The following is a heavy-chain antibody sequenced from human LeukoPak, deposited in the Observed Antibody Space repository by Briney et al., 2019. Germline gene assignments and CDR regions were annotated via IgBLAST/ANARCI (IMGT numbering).Heavy chain of an antibody. Sequence: KSGGSLRLSCAASGFTFSSYSMNWVRQAPGKGLEWVSSISSSSSYIYYADSVKGRFTISRDNAKNSLYLQMNSLRAEDTAVYYCALTVVVAAQEMADWGQGTLVTVSS. D-gene: IGHD2-15*01. CDR3: ALTVVVAAQEMAD. V-gene: IGHV3-21*01. CDR1: GFTFSSYS. CDR2: ISSSSSYI. J-gene: IGHJ4*02.